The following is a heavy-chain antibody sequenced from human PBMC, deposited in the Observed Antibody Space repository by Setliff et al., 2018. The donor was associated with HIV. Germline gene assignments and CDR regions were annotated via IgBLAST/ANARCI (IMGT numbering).Heavy chain of an antibody. CDR3: ARGGGTSSPIDYHYYIDV. CDR2: IYYTGSP. D-gene: IGHD6-6*01. CDR1: GDSISSSIYY. J-gene: IGHJ6*03. V-gene: IGHV4-39*01. Sequence: LSLTCTVSGDSISSSIYYWGWVRQPPGKGLEWIGGIYYTGSPFYKPSLKSRVTISVDTSNNQFSLKLSSVTAADTAVYYCARGGGTSSPIDYHYYIDVWGKGTTVTVSS.